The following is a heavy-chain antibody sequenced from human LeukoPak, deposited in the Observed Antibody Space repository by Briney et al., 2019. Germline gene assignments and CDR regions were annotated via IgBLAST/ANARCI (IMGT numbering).Heavy chain of an antibody. V-gene: IGHV4-59*12. J-gene: IGHJ6*02. CDR3: ASTTVEMATITDYYYYGMDV. CDR1: GGSISSYY. Sequence: SETLSLTCTVSGGSISSYYWSWIRQPPGKGLEWIGYIYYSGSTNYNPSLKSRVTISVDSSNNQFSLKLNSVTAADTAVYYCASTTVEMATITDYYYYGMDVWGQGTTVTVSS. D-gene: IGHD5-24*01. CDR2: IYYSGST.